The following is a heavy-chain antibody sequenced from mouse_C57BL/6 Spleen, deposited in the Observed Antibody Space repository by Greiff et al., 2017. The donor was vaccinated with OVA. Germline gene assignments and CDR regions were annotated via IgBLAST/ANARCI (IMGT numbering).Heavy chain of an antibody. V-gene: IGHV1-55*01. J-gene: IGHJ2*01. CDR1: GYTFTSYW. CDR2: IYPGSGST. CDR3: ARLDYGSSYVSY. D-gene: IGHD1-1*01. Sequence: QVQLQQPGAELVKPGASVKMSCKASGYTFTSYWITWVKQRPGQGLEWIGDIYPGSGSTNYNEKFKSKATLTVDTSSSTAYMQLSSLTSEDSAVYYCARLDYGSSYVSYWGQGTTLTVSS.